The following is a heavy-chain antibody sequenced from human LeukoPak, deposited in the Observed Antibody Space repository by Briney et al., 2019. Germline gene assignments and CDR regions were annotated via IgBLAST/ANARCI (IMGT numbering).Heavy chain of an antibody. CDR1: GYTFTSYY. CDR3: ARDLVGRCSSDWFDP. V-gene: IGHV1-46*01. J-gene: IGHJ5*02. D-gene: IGHD6-6*01. CDR2: INPSGGST. Sequence: ASVKVSCKASGYTFTSYYMHWVRQAPGQGLEWMGIINPSGGSTSYAQEFQGRVTMTRDMSTSTVYMELSSLRSEDTAVYYCARDLVGRCSSDWFDPWGQGTLVTVSS.